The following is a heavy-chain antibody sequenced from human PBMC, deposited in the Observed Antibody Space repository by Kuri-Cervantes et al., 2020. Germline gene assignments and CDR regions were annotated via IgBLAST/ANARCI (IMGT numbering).Heavy chain of an antibody. CDR2: ISYDGSNK. J-gene: IGHJ4*02. CDR1: GFTFSSYG. CDR3: ARDSGYCSGGSCYSSFDH. Sequence: LSLTCAASGFTFSSYGMHWVRQAPGKGLEWVAVISYDGSNKYYADSVKGRFTISRDNSKNTLFLQMNSLRTEDTAVYYCARDSGYCSGGSCYSSFDHWGQGTLVTVSS. D-gene: IGHD2-15*01. V-gene: IGHV3-30*03.